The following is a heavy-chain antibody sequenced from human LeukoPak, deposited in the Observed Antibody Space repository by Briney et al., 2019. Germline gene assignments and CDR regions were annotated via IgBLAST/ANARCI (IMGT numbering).Heavy chain of an antibody. CDR3: AREDIAMVTRLGYYYYYGMDV. D-gene: IGHD5-18*01. CDR2: ISSSSSYI. V-gene: IGHV3-21*01. J-gene: IGHJ6*02. Sequence: GGSLRLSCAASGFTFSSYSMNWVRQAPGKGLEWVSSISSSSSYIYYADSVKGRFTISRDNAKNSLYLQMNSLRAEDTAVYYCAREDIAMVTRLGYYYYYGMDVWGQGTTVTVSS. CDR1: GFTFSSYS.